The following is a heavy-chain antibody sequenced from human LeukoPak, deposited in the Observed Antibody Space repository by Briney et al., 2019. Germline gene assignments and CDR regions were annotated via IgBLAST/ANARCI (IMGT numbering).Heavy chain of an antibody. J-gene: IGHJ4*02. CDR3: ARCDGSGYYYFF. Sequence: GASVKVSCKTSGYSFTSYYLHWVRQAPGQGLEWMGVINPSGGTTTYAQKFQDKVTMSRDSPTSTVYMELRSLRSEDTAVYYCARCDGSGYYYFFWGQGTLVAVSS. CDR1: GYSFTSYY. D-gene: IGHD3-22*01. CDR2: INPSGGTT. V-gene: IGHV1-46*01.